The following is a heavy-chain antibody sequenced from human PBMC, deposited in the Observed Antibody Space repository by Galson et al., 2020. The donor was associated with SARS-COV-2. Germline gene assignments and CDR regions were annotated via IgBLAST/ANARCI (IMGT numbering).Heavy chain of an antibody. Sequence: ETGGSLRLSCAASGFTFSSYGIHWVRQAPGKGLEWVAVISYDGSNNYYADSVHGRFTISRDNSNNTLYLQMNSRRAEDTAVYYCAACIVGATKREYYYYYGMDVWGQGTTVTVSS. CDR1: GFTFSSYG. V-gene: IGHV3-30*03. CDR2: ISYDGSNN. CDR3: AACIVGATKREYYYYYGMDV. D-gene: IGHD1-26*01. J-gene: IGHJ6*02.